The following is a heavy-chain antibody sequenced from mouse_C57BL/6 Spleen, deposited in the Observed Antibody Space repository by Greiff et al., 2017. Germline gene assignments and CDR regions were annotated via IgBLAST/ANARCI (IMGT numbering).Heavy chain of an antibody. V-gene: IGHV2-9-1*01. CDR2: IWTGGGT. J-gene: IGHJ1*03. CDR3: ARYYYGSSYVGYFDV. D-gene: IGHD1-1*01. Sequence: VQLQESGPGLVAPSQSLSITCTVSGFSLTSYAISWVRQPPGKGLEWLGVIWTGGGTNYNSALKSRLSISKDNSKSQVFLKMNSLQTDDTARYYCARYYYGSSYVGYFDVWGTGTTVTVSS. CDR1: GFSLTSYA.